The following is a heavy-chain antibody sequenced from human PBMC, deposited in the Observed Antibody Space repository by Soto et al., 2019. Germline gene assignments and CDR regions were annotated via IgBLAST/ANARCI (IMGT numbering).Heavy chain of an antibody. Sequence: PSETLSLTCTVSAGSISGYYRSWIRQPPGKGLEGIGYIYYSGSTNYNPSLKSRATISVDTSKNQFSLKLSSVTAADTAVYYCARGDQRTTWGRDYDFWNGYDYYGREVWGQGATV. J-gene: IGHJ6*01. CDR2: IYYSGST. V-gene: IGHV4-59*01. CDR1: AGSISGYY. CDR3: ARGDQRTTWGRDYDFWNGYDYYGREV. D-gene: IGHD3-3*01.